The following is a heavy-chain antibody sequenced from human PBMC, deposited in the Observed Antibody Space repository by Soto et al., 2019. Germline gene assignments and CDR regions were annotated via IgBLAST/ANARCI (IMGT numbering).Heavy chain of an antibody. CDR3: AKAYSNSWPNDWFDP. Sequence: EVQLLESGGGWLQPGGSLRLSCAASGFTFSSYAMNWVRQAPGKGLEWVSGITGSGAGSYYSDSVKGRFTISRDNSKKTRYLQMNSLRAEDTAVYYCAKAYSNSWPNDWFDPWGQGTLVTVSS. J-gene: IGHJ5*02. CDR1: GFTFSSYA. V-gene: IGHV3-23*01. CDR2: ITGSGAGS. D-gene: IGHD6-13*01.